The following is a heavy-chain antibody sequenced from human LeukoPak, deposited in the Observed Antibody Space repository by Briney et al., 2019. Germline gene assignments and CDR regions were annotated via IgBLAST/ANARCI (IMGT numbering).Heavy chain of an antibody. J-gene: IGHJ6*04. D-gene: IGHD3-16*01. CDR3: ARDYVGDV. CDR1: GFTFSQYW. V-gene: IGHV3-66*02. Sequence: GGSLRLSCAASGFTFSQYWMSWVRQAPGKGLEWVAVIYRGGAIFYADSVKGRFTISRDSSKNTLDLQMNSLRAEDTAVYYCARDYVGDVWGKGTTVTVSS. CDR2: IYRGGAI.